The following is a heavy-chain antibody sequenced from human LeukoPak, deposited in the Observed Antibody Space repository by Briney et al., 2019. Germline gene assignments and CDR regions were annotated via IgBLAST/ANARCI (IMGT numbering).Heavy chain of an antibody. CDR1: GFTFSSYE. D-gene: IGHD6-6*01. CDR3: ARGLSGYASSLGY. CDR2: ISSSGSTI. J-gene: IGHJ4*02. V-gene: IGHV3-48*03. Sequence: GGSLRLSCAASGFTFSSYEMNWVRQAPGKGLEWVSYISSSGSTIYYADSVKGRFTISRDNAKNTLYLQMNSLRAEDTAVYYCARGLSGYASSLGYWGQGTLVTVSA.